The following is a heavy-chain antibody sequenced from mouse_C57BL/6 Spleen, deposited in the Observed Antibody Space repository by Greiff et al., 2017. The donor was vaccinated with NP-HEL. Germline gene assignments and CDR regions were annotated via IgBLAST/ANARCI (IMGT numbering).Heavy chain of an antibody. CDR3: ARCGSSYFYWYFDV. CDR1: GYTFTSYW. J-gene: IGHJ1*03. Sequence: QVQLQQPGAELVKPGASVKLSCKASGYTFTSYWMHWVKQRPGQGLEWIGMIHPNSGSTNYNEKFKSKATLTVDRSSSTAYMQLSSLTSEDSAVYYCARCGSSYFYWYFDVWGTGTTVTVSS. D-gene: IGHD1-1*01. V-gene: IGHV1-64*01. CDR2: IHPNSGST.